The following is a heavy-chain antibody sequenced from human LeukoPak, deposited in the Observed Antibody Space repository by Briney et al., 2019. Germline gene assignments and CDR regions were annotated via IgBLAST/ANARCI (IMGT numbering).Heavy chain of an antibody. Sequence: SGGSLRLSCAASGFTFSTSTMHWVRQAPGKGLEWVAVIPYDGSNKFYADSVKGRFAISRDNSKNTLYLQMNSLRGYDSAVYYCARPLSNGYFHDSGGYYPYAMDVWGQGTTVTVSS. CDR2: IPYDGSNK. D-gene: IGHD3-22*01. CDR1: GFTFSTST. CDR3: ARPLSNGYFHDSGGYYPYAMDV. J-gene: IGHJ6*02. V-gene: IGHV3-30*09.